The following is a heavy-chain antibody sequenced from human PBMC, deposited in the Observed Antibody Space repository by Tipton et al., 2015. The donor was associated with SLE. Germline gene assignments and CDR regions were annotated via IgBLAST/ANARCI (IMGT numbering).Heavy chain of an antibody. J-gene: IGHJ4*02. CDR1: AGSISSHY. CDR2: VHYSGST. D-gene: IGHD2/OR15-2a*01. Sequence: TLSLTCTVSAGSISSHYWTWIRQPPGRGLEWIGYVHYSGSTSYNPSLKSRVTISVDTSKTQFSLKLSSVTAADTAVYYCARDSTSAFDFWGQGTLVTVSS. V-gene: IGHV4-59*11. CDR3: ARDSTSAFDF.